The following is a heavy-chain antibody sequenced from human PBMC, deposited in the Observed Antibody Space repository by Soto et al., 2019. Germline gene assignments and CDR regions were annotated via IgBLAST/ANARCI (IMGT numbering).Heavy chain of an antibody. Sequence: EVQLVESGGGLVQPGGSLRLSCAASGFTFSSYEMNWVRQAPGKGLEWVSYISSSGSTIYYADSVKGRFTISRDNAKNSLYLQMNSLRAEDTAVYYCASGGYRNSWYLGHGWFDPWGQGTLVTVFS. V-gene: IGHV3-48*03. CDR1: GFTFSSYE. D-gene: IGHD6-13*01. CDR3: ASGGYRNSWYLGHGWFDP. CDR2: ISSSGSTI. J-gene: IGHJ5*02.